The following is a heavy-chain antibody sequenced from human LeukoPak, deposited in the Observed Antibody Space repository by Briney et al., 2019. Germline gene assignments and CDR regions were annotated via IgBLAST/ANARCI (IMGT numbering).Heavy chain of an antibody. J-gene: IGHJ5*02. CDR1: GYTFTSYY. Sequence: GASVKVSCKASGYTFTSYYMHWVRQATGQGLEWMGIINPSGGSTSYAQKFQGRVTMTRDTSTSTVYMELSRLRSDDTAVYYCARDRGNWNYFYGPDPDWFDPWGQGTLVTVSS. V-gene: IGHV1-46*01. CDR2: INPSGGST. CDR3: ARDRGNWNYFYGPDPDWFDP. D-gene: IGHD1-7*01.